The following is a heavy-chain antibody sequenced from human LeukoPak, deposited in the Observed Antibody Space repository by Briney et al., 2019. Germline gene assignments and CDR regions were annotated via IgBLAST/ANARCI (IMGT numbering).Heavy chain of an antibody. J-gene: IGHJ3*02. Sequence: PSETLSLACTVSGGSISSSSYYWGWVRQAPGKGLEWVSAISGSGGSTYYADSVKGRFTISRDNSKNTLYLQMNSLRAEDTAVYYCARSITMIVVVISDAFDIWGQGTMVTVSS. CDR1: GGSISSSSYY. V-gene: IGHV3-23*01. CDR3: ARSITMIVVVISDAFDI. CDR2: ISGSGGST. D-gene: IGHD3-22*01.